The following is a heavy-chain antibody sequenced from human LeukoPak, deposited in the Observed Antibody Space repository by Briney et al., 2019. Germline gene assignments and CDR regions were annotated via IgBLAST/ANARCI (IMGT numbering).Heavy chain of an antibody. Sequence: SETLSLTCTVSGGSISGYSWSWIRQPAGKGLEWIGRIYSSGSTNYNSSLKSRVTMSVDTSKNQFSLTLSSVTAADTALYYCARRGSGDSSDTWGQGTLVIVSS. CDR3: ARRGSGDSSDT. CDR1: GGSISGYS. V-gene: IGHV4-4*07. CDR2: IYSSGST. D-gene: IGHD3-22*01. J-gene: IGHJ5*02.